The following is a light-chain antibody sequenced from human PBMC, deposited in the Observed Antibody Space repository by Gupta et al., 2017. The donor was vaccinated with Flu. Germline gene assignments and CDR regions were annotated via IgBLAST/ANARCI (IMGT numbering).Light chain of an antibody. CDR2: AAS. CDR1: QTISSY. Sequence: SSLSASVGDRVTITCRASQTISSYVNWYQQKPGEAPKLLIYAASILQSGVPSRFSGTGSGTYFTLTINSLQPEDFATYYCQQSDTTPTWTFGQGTKVEIK. J-gene: IGKJ1*01. V-gene: IGKV1-39*01. CDR3: QQSDTTPTWT.